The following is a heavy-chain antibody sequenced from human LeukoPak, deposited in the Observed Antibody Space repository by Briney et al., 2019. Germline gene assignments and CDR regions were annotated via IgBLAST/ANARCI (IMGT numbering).Heavy chain of an antibody. CDR2: IYPGYSNI. CDR1: GYSFTNYW. CDR3: ARLAETEVAGTDY. V-gene: IGHV5-51*01. D-gene: IGHD6-19*01. Sequence: GESLKISCKGSGYSFTNYWIGWVRRMPGKGLEWMGIIYPGYSNIRYSPSFQGQVTISVDKSISTAYLQWSSLKASDTAMYYCARLAETEVAGTDYWGQGTLVTVSS. J-gene: IGHJ4*02.